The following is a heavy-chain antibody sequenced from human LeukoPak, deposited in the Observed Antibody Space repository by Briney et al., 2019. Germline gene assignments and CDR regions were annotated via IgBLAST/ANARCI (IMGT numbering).Heavy chain of an antibody. CDR2: IPYDGSDK. CDR1: GFTFSAFG. D-gene: IGHD2-15*01. V-gene: IGHV3-30*02. Sequence: GGSLRLSCAASGFTFSAFGMHWVRQAPGKGLEWVTFIPYDGSDKYYADSVKGRFTISRDNSKNTLYLQMNSLRAEDTAVYYCVKDTPLGGWGQGTLVTVSS. J-gene: IGHJ4*02. CDR3: VKDTPLGG.